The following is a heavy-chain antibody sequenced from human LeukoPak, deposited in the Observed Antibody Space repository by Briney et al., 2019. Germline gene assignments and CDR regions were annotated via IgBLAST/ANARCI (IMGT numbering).Heavy chain of an antibody. CDR3: AKPFHDFWSGLDY. D-gene: IGHD3-3*01. J-gene: IGHJ4*02. CDR2: IWYDGSNK. CDR1: VFTFSSYG. V-gene: IGHV3-33*06. Sequence: PGRSLRLSCSASVFTFSSYGMHWVRQAPGKGLEWVAIIWYDGSNKYYADSVKGRFTISRDNSKNTLYLQMNSLRAEDTAVYYCAKPFHDFWSGLDYWGQGTLVTVSS.